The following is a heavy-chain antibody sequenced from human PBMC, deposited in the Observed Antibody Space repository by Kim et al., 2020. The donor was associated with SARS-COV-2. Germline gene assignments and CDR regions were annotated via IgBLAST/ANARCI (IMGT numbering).Heavy chain of an antibody. V-gene: IGHV5-51*01. CDR3: ASPWGTYCSGGSCPAYYYYGMDV. D-gene: IGHD2-15*01. CDR2: IYPGDSDT. CDR1: GYSFTSYW. Sequence: GESLKISCKGSGYSFTSYWIGWVRQMPGKGLEWMGIIYPGDSDTRYSPSFQGQVTISADKSISTAYLQWSSLKASDTAMYYCASPWGTYCSGGSCPAYYYYGMDVWGQGTTVTVSS. J-gene: IGHJ6*02.